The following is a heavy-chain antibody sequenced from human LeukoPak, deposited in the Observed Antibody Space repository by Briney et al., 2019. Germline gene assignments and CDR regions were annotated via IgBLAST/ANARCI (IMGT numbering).Heavy chain of an antibody. Sequence: GGSLRLSCAASGFTFSRYGMRWVRQVPGKGLEWVAVIWYDGSNQCYADSVKGRFTISRDNSKNTLYLQMSSLRAEHTGVYYCAKDFLPAAPYAMDVWGQGTTVTVSS. CDR2: IWYDGSNQ. D-gene: IGHD2-2*01. J-gene: IGHJ6*02. CDR3: AKDFLPAAPYAMDV. V-gene: IGHV3-33*06. CDR1: GFTFSRYG.